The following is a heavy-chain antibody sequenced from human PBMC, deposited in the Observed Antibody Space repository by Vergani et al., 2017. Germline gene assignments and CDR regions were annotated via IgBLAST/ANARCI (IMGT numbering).Heavy chain of an antibody. CDR1: GFTFSSYA. V-gene: IGHV3-64*01. D-gene: IGHD2-2*02. Sequence: EVQLVESGGGLVQPGGSLRLSCAASGFTFSSYAMHWVRQAPGKGLEYVSAISSNGGSTYYANSVKGRFTISRDNSKNTLYLQMGSLRAEDMAVYYCARAFPYCSSTSCYKENSFYYYMDVWGKGTTVTVSS. J-gene: IGHJ6*03. CDR3: ARAFPYCSSTSCYKENSFYYYMDV. CDR2: ISSNGGST.